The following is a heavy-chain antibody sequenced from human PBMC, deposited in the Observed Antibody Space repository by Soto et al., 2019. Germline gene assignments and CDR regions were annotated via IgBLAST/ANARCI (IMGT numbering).Heavy chain of an antibody. D-gene: IGHD3-16*02. CDR3: ARVPGYRTRGWFGP. Sequence: WVRQEKEKGLEWMGGIIPIFGTANYAQKFQGRVTITADESTSTAYMELSSLRSEDTAVYYCARVPGYRTRGWFGPCGQGTLVT. CDR2: IIPIFGTA. J-gene: IGHJ5*02. V-gene: IGHV1-69*01.